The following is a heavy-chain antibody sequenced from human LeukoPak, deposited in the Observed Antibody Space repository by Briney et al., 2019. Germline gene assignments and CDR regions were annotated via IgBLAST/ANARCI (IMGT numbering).Heavy chain of an antibody. CDR3: ARGASGSSFGY. Sequence: GGSLRLSCAASGFNFSSYEMNWVRQAPGKGLEWVSYISPTGSAIYYADSVKGRFTISRDNARNSLYLQMNSLRAEDTAVYYCARGASGSSFGYWGQGTLVTVSS. D-gene: IGHD6-6*01. CDR2: ISPTGSAI. CDR1: GFNFSSYE. J-gene: IGHJ4*02. V-gene: IGHV3-48*03.